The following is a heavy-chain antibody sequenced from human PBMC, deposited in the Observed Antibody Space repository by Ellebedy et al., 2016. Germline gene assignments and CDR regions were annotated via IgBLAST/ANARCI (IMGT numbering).Heavy chain of an antibody. D-gene: IGHD5-12*01. V-gene: IGHV3-33*01. CDR2: IWHDGTNQ. Sequence: GESLKISXAVSGFTFSSHWMHWVRQAPGKGLEWVAVIWHDGTNQYYADSVKGRFTISRDNSKNTLFLQMNSLRAEDTAVYLCAREEASRVVATLDSWGQGALVTVSS. CDR1: GFTFSSHW. CDR3: AREEASRVVATLDS. J-gene: IGHJ5*01.